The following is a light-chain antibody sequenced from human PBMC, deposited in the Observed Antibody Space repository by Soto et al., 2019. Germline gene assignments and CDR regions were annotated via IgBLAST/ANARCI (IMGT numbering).Light chain of an antibody. J-gene: IGLJ2*01. Sequence: QSALTQPPSASGSPGQSVTISCTGTSSDVGGYNYVSWYQQHPGKAPKLMIYEVNKRPSGVPDRFSGSKSGNTASLTVSGXXXXXXXXYYCSSYAGSNNFVIFGGGTKVTV. CDR1: SSDVGGYNY. CDR2: EVN. CDR3: SSYAGSNNFVI. V-gene: IGLV2-8*01.